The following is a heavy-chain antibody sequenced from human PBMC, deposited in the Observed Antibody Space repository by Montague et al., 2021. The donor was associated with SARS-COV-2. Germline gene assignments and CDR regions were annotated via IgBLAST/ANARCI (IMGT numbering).Heavy chain of an antibody. V-gene: IGHV4-61*09. CDR2: IQTSGTS. Sequence: TLSLTCTVSGDSITSGSHFWTWIRQPAGKGLEWIGHIQTSGTSNYNPSLRDRITLSIDTSRNQFSLELRSVTAADTAVYYCARDRPESWRISPGLSGVLATGVHCARGMDVWGRGTTVIVS. CDR3: ARDRPESWRISPGLSGVLATGVHCARGMDV. CDR1: GDSITSGSHF. D-gene: IGHD2-21*01. J-gene: IGHJ6*02.